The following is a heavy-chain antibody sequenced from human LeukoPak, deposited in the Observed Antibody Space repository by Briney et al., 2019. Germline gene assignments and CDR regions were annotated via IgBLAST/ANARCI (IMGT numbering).Heavy chain of an antibody. D-gene: IGHD2-15*01. CDR1: GFTFSSYE. Sequence: GGSLRLSCAASGFTFSSYEMNWVRQAPGTGLEWVSYISSSGSTIYYADSVKGRFTISRDNAKNSLYLQMNSLRAEDTAVYYCARDNRGYCSGGSCFDYWGQGTLVTVSS. J-gene: IGHJ4*02. CDR2: ISSSGSTI. CDR3: ARDNRGYCSGGSCFDY. V-gene: IGHV3-48*03.